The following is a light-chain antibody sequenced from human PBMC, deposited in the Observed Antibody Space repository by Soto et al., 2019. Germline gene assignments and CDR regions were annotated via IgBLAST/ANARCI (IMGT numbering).Light chain of an antibody. J-gene: IGLJ3*02. Sequence: QSVLTQSSSASASLGSSVKLTCTLSSGHSSYIIAWHQQQPGKAPRYLMNLEGRGSYNKGSGVPDRFSGSSSGADRYLTISNLQFEDEADYYCETWDSHPWVFGGGTKLTVL. CDR2: LEGRGSY. CDR1: SGHSSYI. V-gene: IGLV4-60*02. CDR3: ETWDSHPWV.